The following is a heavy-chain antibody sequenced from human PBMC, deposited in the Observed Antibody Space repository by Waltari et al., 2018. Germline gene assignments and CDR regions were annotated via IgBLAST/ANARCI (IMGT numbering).Heavy chain of an antibody. J-gene: IGHJ3*01. D-gene: IGHD5-12*01. V-gene: IGHV4-39*01. CDR3: ATYIGASVGTAAFDV. CDR1: GFSITTNRHY. CDR2: MSYTGAT. Sequence: QLQLQESGPGLVKPSETLSLTCSVSGFSITTNRHYWGWLRQPPGQGLAWIGTMSYTGATYSSPSLDSRVTVSRDTSKNQLSLKLVSVTAADTAVYYCATYIGASVGTAAFDVWGQGTMVTVSS.